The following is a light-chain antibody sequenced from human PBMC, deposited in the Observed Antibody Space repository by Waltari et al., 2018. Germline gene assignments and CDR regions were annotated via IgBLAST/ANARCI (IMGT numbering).Light chain of an antibody. V-gene: IGKV4-1*01. CDR2: WAS. CDR3: QQYYSTPQT. J-gene: IGKJ2*01. CDR1: QSVLYSSNNKNY. Sequence: DIVMTQSPDSLAVSLGEKATINCKSSQSVLYSSNNKNYLAWYQQKPGQPPRMLISWASTRESGVPDRFSGSGSGTDFTLTISSLQAEDVAVYYCQQYYSTPQTFGQGTKLESK.